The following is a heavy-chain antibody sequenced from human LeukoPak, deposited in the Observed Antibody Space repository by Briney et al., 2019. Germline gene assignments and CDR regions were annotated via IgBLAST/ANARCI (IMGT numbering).Heavy chain of an antibody. CDR1: GYTFTSYG. V-gene: IGHV1-18*01. CDR3: ARVQDYDYVWGSYSQSSYFDY. J-gene: IGHJ4*02. Sequence: ASVTVSCKASGYTFTSYGISWVRQAPGQGLEWMGWISAYNGNTNYAQKLQGRVTMTTDTSTSTAYMELRSLRSDDTAVYYCARVQDYDYVWGSYSQSSYFDYWGQGTLVTVSS. D-gene: IGHD3-16*01. CDR2: ISAYNGNT.